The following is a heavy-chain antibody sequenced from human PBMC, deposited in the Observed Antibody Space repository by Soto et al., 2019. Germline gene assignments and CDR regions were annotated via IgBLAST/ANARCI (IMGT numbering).Heavy chain of an antibody. J-gene: IGHJ4*02. CDR3: AKALGHGIAAAGFDY. D-gene: IGHD6-13*01. V-gene: IGHV3-9*01. CDR1: GFTFDDYA. CDR2: ISWNSGSI. Sequence: EVQLVESGGGLVQPGRSLRLSCAASGFTFDDYAMHWVRQAPGKGLEWVSGISWNSGSIGYADSVKGRFTISRDNAKNSLYLQMNSLRAEDTALYYCAKALGHGIAAAGFDYWGQGTLVTVSS.